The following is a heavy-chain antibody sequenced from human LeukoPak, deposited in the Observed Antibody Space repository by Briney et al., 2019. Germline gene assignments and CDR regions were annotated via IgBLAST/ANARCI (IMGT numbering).Heavy chain of an antibody. D-gene: IGHD1-26*01. CDR3: ARHRGQLGATDTYDY. CDR2: ISSSSSYI. V-gene: IGHV3-21*01. CDR1: GFTFSSYS. Sequence: GGSLRLSCAASGFTFSSYSMNWVRQAPGKGLEWVSSISSSSSYIYYADSVKGRFTISRDNAKNSLYLQMNSLRAEDTAVYYCARHRGQLGATDTYDYWGQGTLVTVSS. J-gene: IGHJ4*02.